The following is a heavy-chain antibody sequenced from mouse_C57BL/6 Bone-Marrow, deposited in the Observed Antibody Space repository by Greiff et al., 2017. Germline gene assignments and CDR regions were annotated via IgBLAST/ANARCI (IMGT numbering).Heavy chain of an antibody. Sequence: EVKLEESGGGLVQPGGSLKLSCAASGFTFSDYYMYWVRQTPEKRLEWVAYISNGGGSTYYPDTVKGRFTISRDNAKNTLYLQMSRLKSEDTAMYYCARGDYGSSYAWFAYWGQGTM. V-gene: IGHV5-12*01. CDR2: ISNGGGST. CDR3: ARGDYGSSYAWFAY. J-gene: IGHJ3*01. CDR1: GFTFSDYY. D-gene: IGHD1-1*01.